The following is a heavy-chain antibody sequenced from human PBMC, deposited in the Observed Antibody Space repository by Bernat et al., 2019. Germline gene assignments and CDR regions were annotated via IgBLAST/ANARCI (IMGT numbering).Heavy chain of an antibody. CDR3: TILPGIAVAGTRVDV. CDR1: GFTFSGSA. D-gene: IGHD6-19*01. V-gene: IGHV3-73*02. J-gene: IGHJ6*02. CDR2: IRSKANSYAT. Sequence: EVQLVESGGGLVQPGGSLKLSCAASGFTFSGSAMHWVRQASGKGLEWVGRIRSKANSYATAYAASVKGRFTISRDDSKNTAYLQMNSLKTEDTAVYYCTILPGIAVAGTRVDVWGQGTTVTVSS.